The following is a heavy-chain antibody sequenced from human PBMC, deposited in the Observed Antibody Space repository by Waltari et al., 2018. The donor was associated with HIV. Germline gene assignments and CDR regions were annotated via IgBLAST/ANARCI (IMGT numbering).Heavy chain of an antibody. CDR3: AKVPVLPTGREDY. D-gene: IGHD2-2*01. CDR2: ISGNGGSR. CDR1: GFPFGMYV. Sequence: EVQLVESGGGLVQPGESLRLSCAASGFPFGMYVMTWVRQAPGKGLQWVAGISGNGGSRYYTDSVKGRFTISRDNSKKTLYLQMDSLRAEDTAVYYCAKVPVLPTGREDYWGQGTLVTVSS. J-gene: IGHJ4*02. V-gene: IGHV3-23*04.